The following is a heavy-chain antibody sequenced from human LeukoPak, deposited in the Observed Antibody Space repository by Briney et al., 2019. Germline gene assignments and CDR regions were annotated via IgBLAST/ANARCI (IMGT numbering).Heavy chain of an antibody. Sequence: SETLSLTCAVSGGSISSGGYSWSRIRQPPGKGLEWIGYIYHSGSTYYNPSLKSRVTISVDRSKNQFSLKLSSVTAADTAVYYCAREYYDSSGYYFDYWGQGTLVTVSS. CDR1: GGSISSGGYS. J-gene: IGHJ4*02. D-gene: IGHD3-22*01. V-gene: IGHV4-30-2*01. CDR2: IYHSGST. CDR3: AREYYDSSGYYFDY.